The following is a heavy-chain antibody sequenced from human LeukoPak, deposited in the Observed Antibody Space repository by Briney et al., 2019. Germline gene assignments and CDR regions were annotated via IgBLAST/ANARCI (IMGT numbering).Heavy chain of an antibody. CDR2: ISSSGSTI. CDR1: GFTFSSYE. J-gene: IGHJ4*02. Sequence: GGSLRLSCAASGFTFSSYEMNWVRQAPGKGLEWVSYISSSGSTIYYADSVKGRFTISRDNAKNSLYLQMNSLRDEDTAVFYCARGVAGMAYFDYWGQGTLVTVSS. V-gene: IGHV3-48*03. CDR3: ARGVAGMAYFDY. D-gene: IGHD6-13*01.